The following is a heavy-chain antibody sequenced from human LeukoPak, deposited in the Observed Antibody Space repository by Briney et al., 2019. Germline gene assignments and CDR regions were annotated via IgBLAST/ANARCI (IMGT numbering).Heavy chain of an antibody. CDR2: ISGSGGST. D-gene: IGHD3-10*01. CDR1: GFTFSSYA. V-gene: IGHV3-23*01. J-gene: IGHJ6*02. CDR3: ARVGRVGPSDYGMDV. Sequence: GGSLRLSCAASGFTFSSYAMSWVRQAPGKGLEWVSAISGSGGSTYYADSVKGRFTISRDNSKNTLYLQMNSLRAEDTAVYYCARVGRVGPSDYGMDVWGQGTTVTVSS.